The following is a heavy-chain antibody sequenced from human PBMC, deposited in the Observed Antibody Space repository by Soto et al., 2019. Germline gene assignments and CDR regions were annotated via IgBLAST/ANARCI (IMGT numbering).Heavy chain of an antibody. CDR3: AKDGITGTTDTLYNWFDP. D-gene: IGHD1-7*01. CDR1: GFTFSSYG. J-gene: IGHJ5*02. CDR2: ISYDGSNK. V-gene: IGHV3-30*18. Sequence: PGGSLRLSCAASGFTFSSYGMHWVRQAPGKGLEWVAVISYDGSNKYYADSVKGRFTISRDNSKNTLYLQMNSLRAEDTAVYYCAKDGITGTTDTLYNWFDPWGQGTLVTVSS.